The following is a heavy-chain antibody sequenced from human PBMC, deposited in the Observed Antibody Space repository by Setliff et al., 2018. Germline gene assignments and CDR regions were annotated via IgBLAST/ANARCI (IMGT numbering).Heavy chain of an antibody. Sequence: SETLSLTCTVSGGSISSGGYYWSWIRQHPGKGLEWIGYIYYSGSTYYNPSLKSRVTTSVDTSKNQFSLKLSSVTAADTAVYYCARVALVVVIRNAFDIWGQGTMGTVSS. D-gene: IGHD2-21*01. J-gene: IGHJ3*02. CDR3: ARVALVVVIRNAFDI. CDR1: GGSISSGGYY. V-gene: IGHV4-31*03. CDR2: IYYSGST.